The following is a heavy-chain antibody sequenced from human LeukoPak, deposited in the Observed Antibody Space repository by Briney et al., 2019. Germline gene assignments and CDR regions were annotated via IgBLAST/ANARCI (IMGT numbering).Heavy chain of an antibody. J-gene: IGHJ4*02. CDR2: AYYRSKWYN. Sequence: SQTLSLTCAISGDSVSGSAAWNWIRQSPSRGLEWLGRAYYRSKWYNDYAVSVKSRITITPDTSKNQFSLQQNSVTPEDTAVYYCARDSGNYSPYFDYWGQGNVVTVSS. CDR3: ARDSGNYSPYFDY. V-gene: IGHV6-1*01. D-gene: IGHD1-7*01. CDR1: GDSVSGSAA.